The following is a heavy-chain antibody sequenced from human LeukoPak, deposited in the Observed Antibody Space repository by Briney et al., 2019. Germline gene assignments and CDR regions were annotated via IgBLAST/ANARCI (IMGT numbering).Heavy chain of an antibody. D-gene: IGHD1-14*01. CDR1: GFTFSSYG. CDR2: IWYDGTNK. V-gene: IGHV3-33*01. CDR3: ARDNPEFDY. J-gene: IGHJ4*02. Sequence: PGGSLRLSCAASGFTFSSYGMHWVRQAPGKGLEWVAVIWYDGTNKYYADSVKGRFTISRDNSKNTLYLQTSGLRAEDTAVYYCARDNPEFDYWGQGTLVTVSS.